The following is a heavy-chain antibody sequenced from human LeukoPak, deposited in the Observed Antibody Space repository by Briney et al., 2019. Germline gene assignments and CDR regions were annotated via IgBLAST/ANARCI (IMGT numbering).Heavy chain of an antibody. CDR2: IYSGGST. Sequence: PGGSRRLSCAASGFTVSSNYMSWVRQAPGKGLEWVSVIYSGGSTYYADSVKGRFTISRHNSKNTLYLQMNSLRAEDTAVYYCAKEVIAVAGKYFDYWGQGTLVTVSS. J-gene: IGHJ4*02. V-gene: IGHV3-53*04. CDR3: AKEVIAVAGKYFDY. D-gene: IGHD6-19*01. CDR1: GFTVSSNY.